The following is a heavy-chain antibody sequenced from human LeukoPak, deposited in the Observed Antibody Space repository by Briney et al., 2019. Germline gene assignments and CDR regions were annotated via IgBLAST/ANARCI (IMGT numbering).Heavy chain of an antibody. V-gene: IGHV3-33*01. CDR1: GSTFSSYG. CDR2: IWYDGSNK. D-gene: IGHD2-2*01. CDR3: ARVALPWQLLSWFDP. Sequence: GGSLRLSCAASGSTFSSYGMHWVRQAPGKGLEWVAVIWYDGSNKYYADSVKGRFTISRDNSKNTLYLQMNSLRAEDTAVYYCARVALPWQLLSWFDPWGQGTLVTVSS. J-gene: IGHJ5*02.